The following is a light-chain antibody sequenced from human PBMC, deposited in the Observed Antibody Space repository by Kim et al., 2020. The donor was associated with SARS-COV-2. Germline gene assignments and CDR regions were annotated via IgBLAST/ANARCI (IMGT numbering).Light chain of an antibody. CDR3: SSYTSSSTRVL. CDR2: DVS. J-gene: IGLJ2*01. Sequence: QSALTQPASVSGSPGQSITISCTGTSSDVGGYNYVSWYQQHPGKAPKVMIYDVSKRPSGVSNRFSGSKSGNTASLTISGLQAEDEAEYYCSSYTSSSTRVLFGGGTKLTVL. V-gene: IGLV2-14*01. CDR1: SSDVGGYNY.